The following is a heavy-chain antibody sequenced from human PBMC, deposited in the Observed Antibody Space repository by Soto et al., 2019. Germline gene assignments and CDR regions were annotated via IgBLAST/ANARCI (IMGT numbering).Heavy chain of an antibody. CDR3: ARAYCSGGSCYSGDAFDI. CDR2: INSGGSST. J-gene: IGHJ3*02. V-gene: IGHV3-74*01. Sequence: GGSLRLSCAASGFTFSNYWMHWVRQAPGKGLVWVSRINSGGSSTSYADSVKGRFTVSRDNPRNTLYLQMNSLRPEDTAVYYCARAYCSGGSCYSGDAFDIWGQGTMVTVSS. CDR1: GFTFSNYW. D-gene: IGHD2-15*01.